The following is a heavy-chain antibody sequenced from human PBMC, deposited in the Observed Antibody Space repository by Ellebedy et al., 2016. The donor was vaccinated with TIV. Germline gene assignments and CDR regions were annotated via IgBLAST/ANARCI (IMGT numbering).Heavy chain of an antibody. CDR3: ARNYFDSSARGDY. CDR2: ISSSSRYI. Sequence: GESLKISCAASGFTFSDYSMKWVRQAPGKGLEWVSSISSSSRYIFYADSVKGRFTISSDNAQSSLYLQMNSLRAEDTAVYYCARNYFDSSARGDYWGQGTLVTVSS. V-gene: IGHV3-21*01. J-gene: IGHJ4*02. D-gene: IGHD3-22*01. CDR1: GFTFSDYS.